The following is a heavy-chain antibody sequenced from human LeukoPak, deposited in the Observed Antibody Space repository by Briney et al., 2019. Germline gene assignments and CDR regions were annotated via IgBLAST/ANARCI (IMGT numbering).Heavy chain of an antibody. V-gene: IGHV4-59*01. CDR2: IYYSGST. J-gene: IGHJ5*02. Sequence: SETLSLTCTVSGVSISSYYWSWIRQPPGKGLEWIGYIYYSGSTNYNPSLKSRVTISVDTSKNQFSLKLSSVTAADTAVYYCARATPEYSSFVWFDPWGQGTLVTVSS. CDR3: ARATPEYSSFVWFDP. D-gene: IGHD6-6*01. CDR1: GVSISSYY.